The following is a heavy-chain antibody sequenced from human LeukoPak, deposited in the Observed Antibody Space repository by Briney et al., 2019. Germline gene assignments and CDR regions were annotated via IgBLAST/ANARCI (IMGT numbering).Heavy chain of an antibody. Sequence: SETLSLTCSVSDASFSDSNYYWSWIRQPPGKGLEWIGYMFYSESTKYNPSLKSRVTISVDKSKNQFSLHMSSVTAADTAVYYCASTSNSAFGLPYFDPWGQGSLVTVSS. V-gene: IGHV4-61*01. CDR1: DASFSDSNYY. CDR2: MFYSEST. CDR3: ASTSNSAFGLPYFDP. J-gene: IGHJ4*02. D-gene: IGHD3-3*01.